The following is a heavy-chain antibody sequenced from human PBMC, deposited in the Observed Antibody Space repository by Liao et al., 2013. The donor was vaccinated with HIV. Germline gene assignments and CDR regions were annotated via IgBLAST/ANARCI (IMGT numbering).Heavy chain of an antibody. CDR3: ARTNWGSFWGALFDY. CDR2: FFPGGST. V-gene: IGHV4-4*07. Sequence: QVLLQESGPGLVKPSETLSLSCTVSGGSISRSYWTWIRHPAGKGLEWIGRFFPGGSTNYNPTLESRVTMSGDTSKNQFSLKLSSVTAADTAVYYCARTNWGSFWGALFDYWGQGTLVTVSS. CDR1: GGSISRSY. D-gene: IGHD7-27*01. J-gene: IGHJ4*02.